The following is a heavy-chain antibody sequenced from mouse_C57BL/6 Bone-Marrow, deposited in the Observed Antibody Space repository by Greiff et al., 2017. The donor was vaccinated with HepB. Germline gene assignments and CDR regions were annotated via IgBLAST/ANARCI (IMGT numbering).Heavy chain of an antibody. CDR2: IYPGSGST. CDR3: ARSITTVVARDY. V-gene: IGHV1-55*01. Sequence: VQLQQPGAELVKPGASVKMSCKASGYTFTSYWITWVKQRPGQGLEWIGDIYPGSGSTNYNEKFKSKATLTVDTSSSTAYMQLSSLTSEDSAVYYCARSITTVVARDYWGQGTSVTVSS. J-gene: IGHJ4*01. D-gene: IGHD1-1*01. CDR1: GYTFTSYW.